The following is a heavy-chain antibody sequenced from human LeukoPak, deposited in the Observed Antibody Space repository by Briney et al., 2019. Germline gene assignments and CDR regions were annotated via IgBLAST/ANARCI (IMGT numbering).Heavy chain of an antibody. CDR2: INLNSGDT. CDR3: ARDSIEAPGLVFDF. Sequence: WASVKASCKASGYTFTDYYVHWMRQAPGQGLEWMGWINLNSGDTRYAQRFQGRLTVTRDTSISTAYMDLNGLRSDDTAVYYCARDSIEAPGLVFDFWGQGTMVTISS. V-gene: IGHV1-2*02. CDR1: GYTFTDYY. J-gene: IGHJ3*01. D-gene: IGHD6-13*01.